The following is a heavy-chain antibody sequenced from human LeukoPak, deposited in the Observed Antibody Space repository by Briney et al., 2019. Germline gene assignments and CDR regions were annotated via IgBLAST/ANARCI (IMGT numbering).Heavy chain of an antibody. CDR3: ASGDDWHYYDGSGYSY. CDR1: GFTVSSNY. CDR2: IYSGGST. D-gene: IGHD3-22*01. V-gene: IGHV3-53*01. J-gene: IGHJ4*02. Sequence: GGSLRLSCAASGFTVSSNYMSWVRQAPGKGLEWVSVIYSGGSTYYADSVKGRFTISRDNSKNTLYLQMNSLRAEDTAVYYCASGDDWHYYDGSGYSYWGQGTLVTVSS.